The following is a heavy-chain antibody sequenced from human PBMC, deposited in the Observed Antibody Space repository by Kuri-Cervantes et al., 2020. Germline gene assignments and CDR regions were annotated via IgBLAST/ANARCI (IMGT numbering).Heavy chain of an antibody. CDR2: ISAYNGNT. CDR1: GYTLTSYG. CDR3: ARPGGYCSGGSCYVAAFDI. J-gene: IGHJ3*02. D-gene: IGHD2-15*01. Sequence: ASVKVSCKASGYTLTSYGISWVRQAPGQGLEWMGWISAYNGNTNYAQKLQGRVTMTRDTSTSTVYMELSSLRSEDTAVYYCARPGGYCSGGSCYVAAFDIWGQGTMVTVSS. V-gene: IGHV1-18*01.